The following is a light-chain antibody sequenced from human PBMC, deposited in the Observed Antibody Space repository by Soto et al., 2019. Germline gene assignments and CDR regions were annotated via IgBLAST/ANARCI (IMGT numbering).Light chain of an antibody. CDR1: SSDVGGYNY. Sequence: QSVLTQPASVSGSPGQSITISCTGTSSDVGGYNYVSWYQQHPGKAPKLMIYDVSKRPSGVSNRFSGSKSGNTASLTISGLQAEDEADYYCISYTSSSLVVFGGGTKLTVL. CDR3: ISYTSSSLVV. J-gene: IGLJ2*01. CDR2: DVS. V-gene: IGLV2-14*01.